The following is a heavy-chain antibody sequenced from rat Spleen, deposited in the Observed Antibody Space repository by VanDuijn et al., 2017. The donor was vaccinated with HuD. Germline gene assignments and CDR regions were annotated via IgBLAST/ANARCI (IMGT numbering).Heavy chain of an antibody. D-gene: IGHD1-11*01. CDR1: GFTFSNYY. Sequence: EVQLVESGGGLVQPGRSMKLSCAASGFTFSNYYMAWIRQAPTKGLEWVASISYDGGSIYYPDSVKGRFTISRDNAQNTLYLQMNSLRSEDTATYYCTSRGLNYGGYTDNWFAYWGQGTLVTVSS. J-gene: IGHJ3*01. CDR3: TSRGLNYGGYTDNWFAY. V-gene: IGHV5-20*01. CDR2: ISYDGGSI.